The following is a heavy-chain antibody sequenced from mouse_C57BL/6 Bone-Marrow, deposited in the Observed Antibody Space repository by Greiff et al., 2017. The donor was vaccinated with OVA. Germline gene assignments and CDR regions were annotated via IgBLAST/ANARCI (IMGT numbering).Heavy chain of an antibody. CDR3: ARNGNGSSYWYFDV. V-gene: IGHV1-69*01. D-gene: IGHD1-1*01. J-gene: IGHJ1*03. CDR1: GYTFTSYW. Sequence: VQLQQPGAELVMPGASVKLSCKASGYTFTSYWMHWVKQRPGQGLEWIGEIDPSDSYTNYNQKFKGKSTLTVDKSSSTAYMQLSSLTSEDSAVYYCARNGNGSSYWYFDVWGTGTTVTVSS. CDR2: IDPSDSYT.